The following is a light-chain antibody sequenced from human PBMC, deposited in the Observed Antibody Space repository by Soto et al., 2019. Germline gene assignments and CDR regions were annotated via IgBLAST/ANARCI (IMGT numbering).Light chain of an antibody. J-gene: IGKJ2*01. Sequence: DIQMTQSPSTLSASVGDRVTITCRASQSIRVYLAWYQQRPREAPKLLIYAGSSLDSGVPSRFSGSGSGTEFTLTISSLQPTDFATYYCLQYATSPPTFGQGTKLEI. V-gene: IGKV1-5*01. CDR3: LQYATSPPT. CDR2: AGS. CDR1: QSIRVY.